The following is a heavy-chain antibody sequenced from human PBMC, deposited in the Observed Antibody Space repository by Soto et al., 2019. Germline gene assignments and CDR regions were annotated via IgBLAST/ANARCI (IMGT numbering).Heavy chain of an antibody. Sequence: EVQLVESGGGLVQPGESLRLSCAASGFTFSNYWMHWVRQAPGKGLVWVSRIDSDGSRITYADFVKGRFTISRDNAKNTVYLHRNSLTAEDTAVYYGVRTSLVVAVATREDFWGQGTLVTVSS. CDR1: GFTFSNYW. V-gene: IGHV3-74*01. J-gene: IGHJ4*02. CDR3: VRTSLVVAVATREDF. D-gene: IGHD2-15*01. CDR2: IDSDGSRI.